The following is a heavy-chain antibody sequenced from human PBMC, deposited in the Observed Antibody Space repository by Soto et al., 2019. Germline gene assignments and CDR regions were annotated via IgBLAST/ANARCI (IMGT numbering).Heavy chain of an antibody. CDR2: ISGSGGST. CDR1: GFTFSSYA. D-gene: IGHD3-22*01. J-gene: IGHJ4*02. Sequence: GGSLRLSSAASGFTFSSYAMSWVRQAPGKGLEWVSAISGSGGSTYYADSVKGRFTISRDNSKNTLYLQMNSLRAEDTAVYYCAKVSYYYDSSGYDYWGQGTLVTVSS. CDR3: AKVSYYYDSSGYDY. V-gene: IGHV3-23*01.